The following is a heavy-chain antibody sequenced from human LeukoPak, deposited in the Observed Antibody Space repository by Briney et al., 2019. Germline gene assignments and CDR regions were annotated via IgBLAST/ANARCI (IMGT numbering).Heavy chain of an antibody. V-gene: IGHV5-51*01. Sequence: PGESLKISCKGSGYSFTSYWIGWVRQMPGKGLEWMGIIYPDDSDTRYSPPFQGQVTISADKSISTAYLQWSSLKASDTAMYYCARQGVPAAKDYYYYYMDVWGKGTTVTISS. CDR2: IYPDDSDT. D-gene: IGHD2-2*01. J-gene: IGHJ6*03. CDR1: GYSFTSYW. CDR3: ARQGVPAAKDYYYYYMDV.